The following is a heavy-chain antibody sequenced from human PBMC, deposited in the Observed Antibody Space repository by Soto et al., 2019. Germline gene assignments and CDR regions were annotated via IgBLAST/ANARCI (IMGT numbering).Heavy chain of an antibody. J-gene: IGHJ5*02. CDR3: ARVPDR. V-gene: IGHV4-30-2*01. CDR1: GGSISSGGYY. Sequence: QLQLQESGSGLVKPSQTLSLTSAVSGGSISSGGYYWSWIRQPPGKGLEWIGYNYHSWSTYSYPSLNSRGTISVDRSKNQSSLTLSAVTAAETTVYYGARVPDRWGQGTLVTVSS. D-gene: IGHD2-2*01. CDR2: NYHSWST.